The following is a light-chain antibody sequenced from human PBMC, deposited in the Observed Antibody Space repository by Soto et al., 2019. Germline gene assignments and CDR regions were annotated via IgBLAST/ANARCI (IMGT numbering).Light chain of an antibody. CDR2: GAS. J-gene: IGKJ2*01. V-gene: IGKV3-15*01. Sequence: EIVMTQSPATLSMSPGERATLSCRASQSVTNNLAWYQQKPGQAPRLLIYGASSRATGIPARFSGSGSGTEFTLTISSLQSEDFALYYCHQYNSWPPGTFGQGTKVDIK. CDR3: HQYNSWPPGT. CDR1: QSVTNN.